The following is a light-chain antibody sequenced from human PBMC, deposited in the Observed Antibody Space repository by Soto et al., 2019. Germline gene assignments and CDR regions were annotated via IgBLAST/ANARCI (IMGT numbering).Light chain of an antibody. J-gene: IGKJ5*01. Sequence: EIVLTQPPASLSLSPGERATLSYMASQSVDNYLVWYQQKPGQAPRLLIFGASNRATGIPARFSGSGSGTDFTLTINSLEADDFAVYYCQQRDDWPITFGQGTRLEIK. CDR1: QSVDNY. CDR3: QQRDDWPIT. CDR2: GAS. V-gene: IGKV3-11*01.